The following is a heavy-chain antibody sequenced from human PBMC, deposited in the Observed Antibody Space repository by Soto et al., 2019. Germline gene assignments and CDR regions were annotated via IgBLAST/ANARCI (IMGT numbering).Heavy chain of an antibody. CDR2: IIPILGIA. D-gene: IGHD3-10*01. CDR1: GGTFSSYT. CDR3: ARFRGSYGMDV. Sequence: QVQLVQSGAEVKKPGSSVKVSCKASGGTFSSYTISWVRQAPGQGLEWLGRIIPILGIANYAQKFQGRVTITADKSTSTAYMELSSLRSEDTAVYYCARFRGSYGMDVWGQGTTVTVSS. J-gene: IGHJ6*02. V-gene: IGHV1-69*02.